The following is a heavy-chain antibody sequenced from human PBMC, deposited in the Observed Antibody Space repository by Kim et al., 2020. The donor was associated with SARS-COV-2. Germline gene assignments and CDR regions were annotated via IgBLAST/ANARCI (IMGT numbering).Heavy chain of an antibody. V-gene: IGHV4-34*01. D-gene: IGHD2-2*01. J-gene: IGHJ4*02. CDR3: ARGHSTSGYDY. Sequence: NGNPSLQSRITISVDTSNNQFALGLSSVTAADTAIYYCARGHSTSGYDYWGQGALVTVSS.